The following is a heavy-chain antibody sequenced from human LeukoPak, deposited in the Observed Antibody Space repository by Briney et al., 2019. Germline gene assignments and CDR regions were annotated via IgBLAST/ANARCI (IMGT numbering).Heavy chain of an antibody. J-gene: IGHJ4*02. Sequence: ASVTVSCNASACTFTIYAISWVRQAPGQGLEWMGRIIPIFGTANYAQKFQGRVTITADKSTSTAYMELSSLRSEDTAVYYCGRGDYYDSSGCDYWGQGTLVTVSS. CDR3: GRGDYYDSSGCDY. D-gene: IGHD3-22*01. V-gene: IGHV1-69*06. CDR2: IIPIFGTA. CDR1: ACTFTIYA.